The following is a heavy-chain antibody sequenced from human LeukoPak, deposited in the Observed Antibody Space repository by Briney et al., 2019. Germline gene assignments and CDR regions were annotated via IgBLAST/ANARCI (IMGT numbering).Heavy chain of an antibody. CDR3: ARGGYSCYDPLDY. D-gene: IGHD5-12*01. Sequence: PGGSLRLSCAASGFTFSSYAMSWVRQAPGKGLEWVSAISGSGGSTYYADSVKGRFTISRDNAKNSLYLQMNSLRAEDTAVYYCARGGYSCYDPLDYWGQGTLVTVSS. J-gene: IGHJ4*02. CDR2: ISGSGGST. V-gene: IGHV3-23*01. CDR1: GFTFSSYA.